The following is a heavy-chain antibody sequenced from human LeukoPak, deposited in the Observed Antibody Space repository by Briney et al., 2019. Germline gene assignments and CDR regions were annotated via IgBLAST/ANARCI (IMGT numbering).Heavy chain of an antibody. CDR2: ISSSGSTI. CDR1: GFTVSTNY. J-gene: IGHJ4*02. V-gene: IGHV3-11*01. CDR3: ARDSEWWLAIDY. Sequence: KTGGSLRLSCAASGFTVSTNYMSWVRQAPGKGLEWVSYISSSGSTIYYADSVKGRFTISRDNAKNSLYLQMNSLRAEDTAVYYCARDSEWWLAIDYWGQGTLVTVSS. D-gene: IGHD2-15*01.